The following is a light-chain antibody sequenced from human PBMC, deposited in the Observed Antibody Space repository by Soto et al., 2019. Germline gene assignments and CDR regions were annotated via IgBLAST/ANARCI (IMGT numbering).Light chain of an antibody. CDR3: QRYGSSPRT. Sequence: EIVLTQSPGTLSLSPGERATLSCRASQSVSSSSLAWYQQKPGQPPRLLIYGASSRATGIPDRFSGSGSGTDFTLTISRLEPEDFAVYYCQRYGSSPRTFGQGTKVEIK. CDR1: QSVSSSS. J-gene: IGKJ1*01. V-gene: IGKV3-20*01. CDR2: GAS.